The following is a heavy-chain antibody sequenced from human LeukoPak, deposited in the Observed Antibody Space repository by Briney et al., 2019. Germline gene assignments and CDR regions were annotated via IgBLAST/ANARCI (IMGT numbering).Heavy chain of an antibody. V-gene: IGHV3-7*03. CDR2: INPDGRDK. J-gene: IGHJ5*02. Sequence: XXXWVRXXXXXXXXXXSNINPDGRDKSYVDSFDGRFTISRDNAENSLYLQMNSLRAEDTAVYYCARAVGACWFDPWGQGTLVTVSS. D-gene: IGHD4/OR15-4a*01. CDR3: ARAVGACWFDP. CDR1: X.